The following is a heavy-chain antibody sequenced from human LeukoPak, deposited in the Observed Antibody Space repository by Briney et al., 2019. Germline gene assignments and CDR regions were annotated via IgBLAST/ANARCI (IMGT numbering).Heavy chain of an antibody. J-gene: IGHJ4*02. D-gene: IGHD6-19*01. CDR2: IYSSGST. Sequence: SETLSLTCTVSGGSITSYYWSWIRQPPGKGLEWIGYIYSSGSTTYNLSLRSRVTISVDTSKNQFSLRLTSVTAADTAVYYCARRAVAENYFDYWGQGTLVTDSS. V-gene: IGHV4-59*08. CDR1: GGSITSYY. CDR3: ARRAVAENYFDY.